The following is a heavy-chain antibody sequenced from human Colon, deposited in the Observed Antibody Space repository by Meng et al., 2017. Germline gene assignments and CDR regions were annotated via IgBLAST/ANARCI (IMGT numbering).Heavy chain of an antibody. CDR2: LNAGNTLA. J-gene: IGHJ4*02. CDR3: ARVSGDGHYDY. Sequence: ASVKVSCKASGYTFSTYTLHWVRQAPGQSLEWVGWLNAGNTLAKYSQKFQDRVTITRDTSASTTYMELSSLTSEDTAVYYCARVSGDGHYDYWAQGTLVTVSS. D-gene: IGHD1-26*01. V-gene: IGHV1-3*01. CDR1: GYTFSTYT.